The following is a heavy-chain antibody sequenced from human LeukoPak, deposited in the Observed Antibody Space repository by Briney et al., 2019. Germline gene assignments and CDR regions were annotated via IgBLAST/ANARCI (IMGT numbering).Heavy chain of an antibody. J-gene: IGHJ4*02. CDR2: ISWDGGST. Sequence: PGRSLRLSCAASGFTFSSYGMHWVRQAPGKGLEWVSLISWDGGSTYYADSVKGRFTISRDNSKNSLYLQMNSLRAEDTALYYCVCQAAGTDFYFDYWGQGTLVTVSS. CDR1: GFTFSSYG. V-gene: IGHV3-43D*04. CDR3: VCQAAGTDFYFDY. D-gene: IGHD6-13*01.